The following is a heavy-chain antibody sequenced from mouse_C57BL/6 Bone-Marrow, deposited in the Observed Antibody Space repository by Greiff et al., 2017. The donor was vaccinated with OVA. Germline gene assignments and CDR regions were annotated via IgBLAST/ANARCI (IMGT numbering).Heavy chain of an antibody. CDR1: GYTFTDYE. CDR3: TGRDVGAMDY. CDR2: IDPETGGT. D-gene: IGHD3-3*01. Sequence: QVQLQQSGAELVRPGASVTLSCKASGYTFTDYEMHWVKQTPVHGLEWIGAIDPETGGTAYNQKFKGKAILTADKSSSTAYMELRSLTSEDSAVCYCTGRDVGAMDYWGQGTSVTVSS. J-gene: IGHJ4*01. V-gene: IGHV1-15*01.